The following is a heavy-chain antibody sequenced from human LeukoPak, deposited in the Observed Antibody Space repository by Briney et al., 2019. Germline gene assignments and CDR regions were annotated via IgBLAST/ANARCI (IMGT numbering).Heavy chain of an antibody. CDR1: GFTFSSYA. CDR3: AKGILTAIDY. V-gene: IGHV3-23*01. D-gene: IGHD3-9*01. CDR2: ISGTATST. J-gene: IGHJ4*02. Sequence: GGSLRLSCAASGFTFSSYAMSWVRQAPGKGLEWVSAISGTATSTYYADSVKGRFTISRDNSKNTLYLQMNSLRAEDTAVYYCAKGILTAIDYWGQGTLVTVSS.